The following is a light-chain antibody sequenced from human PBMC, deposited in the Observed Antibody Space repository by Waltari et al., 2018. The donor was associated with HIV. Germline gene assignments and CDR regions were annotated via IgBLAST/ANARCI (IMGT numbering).Light chain of an antibody. CDR2: RTS. CDR1: QSIDNW. Sequence: SNLSASVGDTVVITCRASQSIDNWLAWYQQKPGRAPRLLVSRTSLLESGVSSRFSGSGSGTEFTLTIRSLQPDDIGTYYCQQYSTHYAFGQGTRVE. J-gene: IGKJ2*01. V-gene: IGKV1-5*03. CDR3: QQYSTHYA.